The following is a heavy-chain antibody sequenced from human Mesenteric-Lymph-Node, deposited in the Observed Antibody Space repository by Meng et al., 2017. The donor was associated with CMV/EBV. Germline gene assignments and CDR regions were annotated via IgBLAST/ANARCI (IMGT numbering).Heavy chain of an antibody. CDR1: GFMFDIYV. CDR2: ILYEGSEK. D-gene: IGHD6-13*01. CDR3: AKDIGSSSLLDY. V-gene: IGHV3-30*18. Sequence: GESLKISCAASGFMFDIYVMHWVRQAPGKGLEWVARILYEGSEKFYADSVKGRFTISRDNSKNTLYLQMNSLRVEDTALYYCAKDIGSSSLLDYWGQGTLVTVSS. J-gene: IGHJ4*02.